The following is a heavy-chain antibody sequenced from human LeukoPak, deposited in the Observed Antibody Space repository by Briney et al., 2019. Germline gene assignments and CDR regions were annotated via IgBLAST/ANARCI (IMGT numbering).Heavy chain of an antibody. J-gene: IGHJ4*02. CDR2: ISFDGTNK. V-gene: IGHV3-30-3*01. CDR1: GFSFSNSA. Sequence: PWGSLRLSCAASGFSFSNSAMHWVRQAPGKGLEWVAVISFDGTNKYYADSVKGRFTISRDNSKNTLYVQMNSLRGDDTGVYYCASGSSVDCSRTSCPPTDYSGPGTLVTVSS. D-gene: IGHD2-2*01. CDR3: ASGSSVDCSRTSCPPTDY.